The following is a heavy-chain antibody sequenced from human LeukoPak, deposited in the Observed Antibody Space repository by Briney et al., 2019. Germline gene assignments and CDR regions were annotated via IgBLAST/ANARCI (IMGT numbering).Heavy chain of an antibody. CDR2: IYYSGST. CDR1: GGSISSYY. V-gene: IGHV4-59*01. J-gene: IGHJ6*02. CDR3: ARGGTNYYYYGMDV. Sequence: SETLPLTCTVSGGSISSYYWSWIRQHPGKGLEWIGYIYYSGSTNYNPSLKSRVTISVDTSKNQFSLKLSSVTAADTAVYYCARGGTNYYYYGMDVWGQGTTVTVSS. D-gene: IGHD2-15*01.